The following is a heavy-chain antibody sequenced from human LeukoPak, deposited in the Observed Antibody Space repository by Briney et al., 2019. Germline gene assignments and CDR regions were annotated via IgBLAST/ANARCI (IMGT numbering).Heavy chain of an antibody. CDR1: GYTFTGYY. CDR2: INLNSGGT. CDR3: ARHITMIVGGKHNWFDP. Sequence: ASVKVSCKASGYTFTGYYIHWVRQAPGQGLEWMGWINLNSGGTNYAQKFQGRVTMTRDTSISTAYMELSGLRSDDTAVYYCARHITMIVGGKHNWFDPWGQGTLVTVSS. V-gene: IGHV1-2*02. D-gene: IGHD3-22*01. J-gene: IGHJ5*02.